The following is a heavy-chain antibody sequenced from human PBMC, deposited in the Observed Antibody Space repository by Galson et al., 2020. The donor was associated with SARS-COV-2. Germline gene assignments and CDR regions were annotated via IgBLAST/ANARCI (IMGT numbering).Heavy chain of an antibody. D-gene: IGHD3-9*01. J-gene: IGHJ4*02. Sequence: IRQPPGKALEWLALIDWDDDKYYSTSLKTRLTISKDTSKNQVVLTMTNMDPVDTATYYCARTSYDILTGYYFTFDYWGQGTLVTVSS. CDR3: ARTSYDILTGYYFTFDY. V-gene: IGHV2-70*01. CDR2: IDWDDDK.